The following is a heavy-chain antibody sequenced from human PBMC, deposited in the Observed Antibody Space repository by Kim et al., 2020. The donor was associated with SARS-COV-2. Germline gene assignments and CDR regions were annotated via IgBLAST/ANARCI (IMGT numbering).Heavy chain of an antibody. J-gene: IGHJ3*02. D-gene: IGHD2-21*02. V-gene: IGHV3-21*01. CDR3: ARGGFLETADAFDI. CDR2: ISSSSSYI. CDR1: GFTFSSYS. Sequence: GGSLRLSCAASGFTFSSYSMNWVRQAPGKGLEWVSSISSSSSYIYYADSVKGRFTISRDNARNSLYLQMNSLRAEDTAVYYCARGGFLETADAFDIWGQGTMVTVSS.